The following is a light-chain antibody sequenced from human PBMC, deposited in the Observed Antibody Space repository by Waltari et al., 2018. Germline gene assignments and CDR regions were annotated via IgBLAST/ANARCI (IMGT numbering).Light chain of an antibody. J-gene: IGKJ5*01. CDR3: HQRSNWPPEIS. CDR1: QTVTSY. V-gene: IGKV3-11*01. Sequence: EIVLTQSPATPSLSPGERATLSCRASQTVTSYLAWYQQKPGQTPRLLIYDAFNRATGIPARFSGSGSGTDFTLTISSLEPEDFAVYYCHQRSNWPPEISFGQGTRLEIK. CDR2: DAF.